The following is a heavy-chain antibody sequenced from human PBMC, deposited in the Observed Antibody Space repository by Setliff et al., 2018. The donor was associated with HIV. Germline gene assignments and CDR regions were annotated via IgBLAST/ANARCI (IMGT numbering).Heavy chain of an antibody. D-gene: IGHD6-19*01. Sequence: ASVKVSCKASGYSFSNYAMHWVRQAPGQSLEWMGWINAGNGNTKYSQKFQGRVTITRDTSASTAYMELRSLRSDDTAVYFCARLGSGWSDSYYYAMDIWGQGTTVTVSS. V-gene: IGHV1-3*01. J-gene: IGHJ6*02. CDR1: GYSFSNYA. CDR2: INAGNGNT. CDR3: ARLGSGWSDSYYYAMDI.